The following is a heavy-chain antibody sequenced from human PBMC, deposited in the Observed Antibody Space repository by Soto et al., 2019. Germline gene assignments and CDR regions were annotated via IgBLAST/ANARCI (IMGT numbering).Heavy chain of an antibody. V-gene: IGHV1-69*01. CDR1: GGTFSSYA. CDR2: IIPIFGTA. Sequence: KVSCKASGGTFSSYAISWVRQAPGQGLEWMGGIIPIFGTANYAQKFQGRVTITADESTSTAYMELSSLRSEDTAVYYCARAPHSWHPPYYSYYGTVVWGQGTTVTVSS. J-gene: IGHJ6*02. CDR3: ARAPHSWHPPYYSYYGTVV.